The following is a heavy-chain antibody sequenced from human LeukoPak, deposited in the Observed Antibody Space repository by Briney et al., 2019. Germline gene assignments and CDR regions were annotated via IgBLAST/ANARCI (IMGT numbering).Heavy chain of an antibody. CDR1: GFTFSSYG. CDR3: ARDSSGYDLVAFDI. J-gene: IGHJ3*02. Sequence: GGSLRLSCAASGFTFSSYGMHWVRQAPGKGLEWVAVIWYDGSNKYYADSVKGRFTISRDNSKNTLYLQMNSLRAEDTAVYYCARDSSGYDLVAFDIWGQGTMVTVSS. D-gene: IGHD5-12*01. V-gene: IGHV3-33*01. CDR2: IWYDGSNK.